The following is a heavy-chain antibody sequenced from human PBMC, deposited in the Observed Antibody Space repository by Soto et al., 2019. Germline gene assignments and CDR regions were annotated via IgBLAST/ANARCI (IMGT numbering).Heavy chain of an antibody. CDR2: IFYSGNT. Sequence: TLSLTCTVSGGSISSGGYYWSWIRQHPGKGLEWIGYIFYSGNTYYNPSLKSRVTISVDTSKNQFSLKLSSVTAADTAVYYCARPNYAYYYGMDVWGQGTTVTVSS. D-gene: IGHD1-7*01. CDR3: ARPNYAYYYGMDV. CDR1: GGSISSGGYY. V-gene: IGHV4-30-4*08. J-gene: IGHJ6*02.